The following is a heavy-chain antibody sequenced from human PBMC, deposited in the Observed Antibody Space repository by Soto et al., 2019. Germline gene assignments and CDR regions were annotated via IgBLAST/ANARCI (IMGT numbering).Heavy chain of an antibody. D-gene: IGHD3-22*01. CDR3: ARDRSYYYESSGYPFDY. CDR2: ISADNGDT. J-gene: IGHJ4*02. CDR1: GYTFDIYG. V-gene: IGHV1-18*01. Sequence: QVQLVQSGGEVRKPGASVKVSCKASGYTFDIYGISWVRQVPGQGPEWMGWISADNGDTKYAQKFQDRVIMTTDTSTRTAYMELRSLRSDDTAVYFCARDRSYYYESSGYPFDYWGQGTLVSVSS.